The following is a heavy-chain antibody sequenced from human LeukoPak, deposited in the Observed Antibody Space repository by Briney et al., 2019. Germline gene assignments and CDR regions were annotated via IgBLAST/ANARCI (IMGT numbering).Heavy chain of an antibody. J-gene: IGHJ4*02. CDR1: GFTFSNLW. V-gene: IGHV3-7*03. CDR2: IKQDGSEK. CDR3: ATSTAAAGTD. Sequence: GGSLRLSCAASGFTFSNLWMSWVRQAPGKGLKWVANIKQDGSEKYYVDSVKGRFTISRDNAQNSLYLQMNSLRAEDTAIYYCATSTAAAGTDWGQGTLVTISS. D-gene: IGHD6-13*01.